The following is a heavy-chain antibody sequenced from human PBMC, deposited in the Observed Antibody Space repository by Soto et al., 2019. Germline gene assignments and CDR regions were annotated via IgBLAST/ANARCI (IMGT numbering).Heavy chain of an antibody. CDR3: AKDWAVAGTVCYFDY. Sequence: QVQLVESGGGVVQPGRSLRLSCAASGFTFSSYGMHWVRQAPGKGLEWVAVISYDGSNKYYADSVKGRFTISRDNSKNTLYLQMNRLRAEDTAVYYCAKDWAVAGTVCYFDYWGQGTLVTVSS. J-gene: IGHJ4*02. CDR1: GFTFSSYG. CDR2: ISYDGSNK. V-gene: IGHV3-30*18. D-gene: IGHD6-19*01.